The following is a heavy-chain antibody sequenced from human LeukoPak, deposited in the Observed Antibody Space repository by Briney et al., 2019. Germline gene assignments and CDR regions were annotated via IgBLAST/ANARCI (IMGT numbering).Heavy chain of an antibody. V-gene: IGHV3-23*01. J-gene: IGHJ4*02. CDR2: ISGSGGST. D-gene: IGHD6-13*01. Sequence: GGSLRLSCAASGFTFSSYGMSWVRQAPGKGLEWVSAISGSGGSTCYADSVKGRFTISRDNSKNTLYLQMNSLRAEDTAVYYCAKDPFPLIAAAGPFDYWGQGTLVTVSS. CDR1: GFTFSSYG. CDR3: AKDPFPLIAAAGPFDY.